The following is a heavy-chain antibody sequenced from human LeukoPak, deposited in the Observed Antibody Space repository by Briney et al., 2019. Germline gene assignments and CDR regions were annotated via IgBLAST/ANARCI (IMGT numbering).Heavy chain of an antibody. J-gene: IGHJ4*02. CDR2: IRYDGSNK. CDR3: ANAGSSGYPSDY. Sequence: PGGSLRLSCAASGFIFSSYGMHWVRQAPGKGLKWVAFIRYDGSNKYYADSVKGRFAISRDNSKNTLYLQMNSLRAEDTAVYYCANAGSSGYPSDYWGQGTLVTVSS. CDR1: GFIFSSYG. V-gene: IGHV3-30*02. D-gene: IGHD3-22*01.